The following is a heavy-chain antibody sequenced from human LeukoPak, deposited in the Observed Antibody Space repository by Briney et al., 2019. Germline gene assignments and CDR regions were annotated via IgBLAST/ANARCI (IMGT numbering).Heavy chain of an antibody. CDR1: GFTFSSYA. CDR2: IKQDGSEK. Sequence: PGGSLRLSCAASGFTFSSYAMSWVRQAPGKGLEWVANIKQDGSEKYYVDSVKGRFTISRDNAKNSLYLQMNSLRAEDTAVYYCARGQVITFGGVIVIGGYYFDYWGQGTLVTVSS. V-gene: IGHV3-7*01. J-gene: IGHJ4*02. CDR3: ARGQVITFGGVIVIGGYYFDY. D-gene: IGHD3-16*02.